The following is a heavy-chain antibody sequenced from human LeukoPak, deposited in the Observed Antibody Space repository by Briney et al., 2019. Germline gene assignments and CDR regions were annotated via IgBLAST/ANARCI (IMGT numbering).Heavy chain of an antibody. D-gene: IGHD3-9*01. J-gene: IGHJ4*02. Sequence: PGRSLRLSCVASGFTFSTYGMHWVRQAPGKGLDCVAVISHDGSQKYYADSEKGRFTISRDNAKNSLYLQMNSLRAEDTAVYYCARDLVPVEGLRYFDWLSGGFDYWGQGTLVTVSS. CDR3: ARDLVPVEGLRYFDWLSGGFDY. CDR2: ISHDGSQK. CDR1: GFTFSTYG. V-gene: IGHV3-30*04.